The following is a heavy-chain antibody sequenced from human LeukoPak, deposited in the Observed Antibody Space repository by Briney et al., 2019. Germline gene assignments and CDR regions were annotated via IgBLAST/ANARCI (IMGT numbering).Heavy chain of an antibody. J-gene: IGHJ4*02. CDR3: ARDGYDSGNRYFDY. V-gene: IGHV3-30-3*01. CDR2: ISYDGSNK. CDR1: GFTFSSYA. Sequence: PGGSLRLSCAASGFTFSSYAMHWVRQAPGKGLEWVAVISYDGSNKYYADSVKGRFTISRDNSKNTLYLQMNSLRAEDTAVYYCARDGYDSGNRYFDYWGQGTLVTVSS. D-gene: IGHD1-26*01.